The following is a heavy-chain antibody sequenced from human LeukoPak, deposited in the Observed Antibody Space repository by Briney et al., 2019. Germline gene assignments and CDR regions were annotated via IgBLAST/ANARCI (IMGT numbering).Heavy chain of an antibody. CDR1: GFTFSSYG. D-gene: IGHD3-10*01. CDR3: AKGLDGSGSFSPLDY. V-gene: IGHV3-23*01. CDR2: ISNSGGYI. Sequence: PGRSLRLSCAASGFTFSSYGMHWVRQAPGKGLEWVSSISNSGGYIYYADSVKGRFTISRDNSKNALYLQMNSLRAEDTAVYYCAKGLDGSGSFSPLDYWGQGTLVTVSS. J-gene: IGHJ4*02.